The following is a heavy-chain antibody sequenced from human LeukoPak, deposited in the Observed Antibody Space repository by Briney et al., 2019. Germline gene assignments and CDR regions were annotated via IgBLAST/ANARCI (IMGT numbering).Heavy chain of an antibody. J-gene: IGHJ4*02. CDR1: GFTFSSYA. CDR3: ARYNYYDSSGYYEESSYFDY. V-gene: IGHV3-23*01. Sequence: PGGSLRLSCAASGFTFSSYAMSWVRQAPGKRLEWVSAISGSGGSTYYADSVKGRFTISRDNSKNTLYLQMNSLRAEDTAVYYCARYNYYDSSGYYEESSYFDYWGQGTLVTVSS. D-gene: IGHD3-22*01. CDR2: ISGSGGST.